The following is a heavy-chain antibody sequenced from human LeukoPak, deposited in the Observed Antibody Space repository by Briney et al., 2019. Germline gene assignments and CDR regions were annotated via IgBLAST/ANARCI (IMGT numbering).Heavy chain of an antibody. Sequence: GGSLRLSCAACRFTFRNYWMSWLGQPPGKGLEWVANINQGGSEKYYLNSVKGRFTISRDNAKNSLYLQMNSLRADDTAIYYCVRDGSGYDYWGQGTLVTVSS. CDR1: RFTFRNYW. V-gene: IGHV3-7*05. D-gene: IGHD6-19*01. CDR2: INQGGSEK. J-gene: IGHJ4*02. CDR3: VRDGSGYDY.